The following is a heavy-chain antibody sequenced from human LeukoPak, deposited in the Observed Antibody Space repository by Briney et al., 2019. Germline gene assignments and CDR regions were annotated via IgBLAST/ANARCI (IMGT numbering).Heavy chain of an antibody. CDR2: INHSGST. Sequence: SETLSLTCAVYGGSFSGYYWSWIRQPPGKGLEWIGEINHSGSTNYNPSLKSRVTISVDTSKNQFSLKLSSVTAADTAVYYCARGRGSRWGFDPWGQGTLVTVSS. CDR1: GGSFSGYY. D-gene: IGHD5-24*01. J-gene: IGHJ5*02. CDR3: ARGRGSRWGFDP. V-gene: IGHV4-34*01.